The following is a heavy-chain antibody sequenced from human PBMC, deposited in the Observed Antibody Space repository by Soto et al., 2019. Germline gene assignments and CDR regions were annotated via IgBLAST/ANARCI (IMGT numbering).Heavy chain of an antibody. CDR1: GGSFSGYY. CDR3: ARETSGYAFDFDY. D-gene: IGHD5-12*01. V-gene: IGHV4-34*10. CDR2: INHSGST. J-gene: IGHJ4*02. Sequence: SETLSLTCAVYGGSFSGYYWSWIRQPPGKGLEWIGEINHSGSTNYNPSLKSRVTMTTDTSTSTAYMELRSLRSDDAAVYYCARETSGYAFDFDYWGQGTLVTVSS.